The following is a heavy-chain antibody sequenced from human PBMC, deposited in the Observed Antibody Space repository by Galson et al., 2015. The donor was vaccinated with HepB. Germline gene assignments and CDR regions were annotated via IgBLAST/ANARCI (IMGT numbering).Heavy chain of an antibody. Sequence: SVKVSCKATGYTFTTYAMHWVRQAPGQRLEWMGWINAGNGNTKYSQKFQGRVTITRDTSASTAYMELSSLRSEDTAVYYCAREAEGKYPCSSTSCYGGPANWFDPWGQGTLVTVSS. D-gene: IGHD2-2*01. V-gene: IGHV1-3*01. CDR1: GYTFTTYA. CDR3: AREAEGKYPCSSTSCYGGPANWFDP. CDR2: INAGNGNT. J-gene: IGHJ5*02.